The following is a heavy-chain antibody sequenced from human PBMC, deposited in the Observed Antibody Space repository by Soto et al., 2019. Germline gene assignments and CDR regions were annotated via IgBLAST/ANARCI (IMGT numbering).Heavy chain of an antibody. V-gene: IGHV2-5*02. CDR1: GFSLTTSGVG. Sequence: QITLNESGPTVVRPTETLTLTCRVSGFSLTTSGVGVGWIRQSPGKAPEWLALIYWDDDKRYSASLKSRLTITKDTSKSQVVLTVSDLDPTDTATYFCAHRVLRTVFGLVTTTAIYFDFWGQGTPVAVSS. CDR3: AHRVLRTVFGLVTTTAIYFDF. J-gene: IGHJ4*02. CDR2: IYWDDDK. D-gene: IGHD3-3*01.